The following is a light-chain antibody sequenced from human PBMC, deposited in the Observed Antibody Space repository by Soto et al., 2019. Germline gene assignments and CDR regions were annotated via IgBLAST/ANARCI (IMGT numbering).Light chain of an antibody. V-gene: IGKV3-15*01. CDR1: QSVSSR. CDR2: GAS. Sequence: EIAMTQSPATLSVSPGERATLSCRASQSVSSRLAWYQQKPGQAPRVLIYGASTRATGIPARFSGSGSGTAFTLTISSLQSEDFAVYYCQHYNDWPPTWTFGQGTRVEI. J-gene: IGKJ1*01. CDR3: QHYNDWPPTWT.